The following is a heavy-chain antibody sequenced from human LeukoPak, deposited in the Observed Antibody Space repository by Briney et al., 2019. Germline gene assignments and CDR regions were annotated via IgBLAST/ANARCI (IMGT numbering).Heavy chain of an antibody. D-gene: IGHD3-10*01. Sequence: PGGSLRLSCEASGFSFSSYWMNWVRQAPGKGLEWVANIKQDGSEKFYVDSVKGRFTISRDNAKNSLSLQMNSLRVEDTAVYYCATPNYYASGEYFGYWGQGTLVTVSS. CDR3: ATPNYYASGEYFGY. CDR2: IKQDGSEK. J-gene: IGHJ4*02. V-gene: IGHV3-7*03. CDR1: GFSFSSYW.